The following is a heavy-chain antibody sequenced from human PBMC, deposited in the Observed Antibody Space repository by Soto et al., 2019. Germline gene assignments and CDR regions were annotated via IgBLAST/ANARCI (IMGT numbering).Heavy chain of an antibody. CDR1: GFTFSSYG. CDR3: ARDLSSCSGGSCYSLAY. Sequence: GGSLRLSCAASGFTFSSYGMHWVRQAPGKGLEWVAVIWYDGSNKYYADSVKGRFTISRDNSKNTLYLQMNSLRAEDTAVYYCARDLSSCSGGSCYSLAYWGQGTLVTVSS. J-gene: IGHJ4*02. D-gene: IGHD2-15*01. CDR2: IWYDGSNK. V-gene: IGHV3-33*01.